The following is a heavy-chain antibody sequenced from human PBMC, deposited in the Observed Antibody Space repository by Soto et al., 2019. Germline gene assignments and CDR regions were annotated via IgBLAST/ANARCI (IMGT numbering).Heavy chain of an antibody. CDR2: FDPEDGET. D-gene: IGHD6-19*01. Sequence: ASVKVSCKVSGYTLTELSMHWVRQAPGKGLEWMGGFDPEDGETIYAQKFQGRVTMTEDTSTDTAYMELSSLRSEDTAVYYCATVPIAVAGTPPTYYFDYWGQGTLVTVSS. V-gene: IGHV1-24*01. CDR1: GYTLTELS. CDR3: ATVPIAVAGTPPTYYFDY. J-gene: IGHJ4*02.